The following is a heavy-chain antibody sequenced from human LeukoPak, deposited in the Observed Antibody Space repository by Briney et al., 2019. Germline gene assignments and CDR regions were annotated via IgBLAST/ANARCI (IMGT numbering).Heavy chain of an antibody. Sequence: ASVKVSCKASGYTFTGYYMHWVRQAPGQGLEWMGWINPNSGGTNYAQKFQGRVTMTTDTSTSTAYMELRSLRSDDTAVYYCTRGPGSSWSTTKFDYWGQGTVVTVSS. J-gene: IGHJ4*02. D-gene: IGHD6-13*01. CDR3: TRGPGSSWSTTKFDY. V-gene: IGHV1-2*02. CDR1: GYTFTGYY. CDR2: INPNSGGT.